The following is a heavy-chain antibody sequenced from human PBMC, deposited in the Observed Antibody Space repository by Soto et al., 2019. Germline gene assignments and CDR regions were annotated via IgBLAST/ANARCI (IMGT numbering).Heavy chain of an antibody. CDR1: GFTFSKAW. D-gene: IGHD1-26*01. J-gene: IGHJ4*02. CDR3: TTDSGRSPYSFCY. Sequence: PGGSLRLSFATSGFTFSKAWVGWVRQAPGKGLEWVGRIMSKTDGGTTDYAAPVKGRFTISRDDSKSTLYLQMNSLKTEDTAFYDCTTDSGRSPYSFCYWGQGTRVTVSS. V-gene: IGHV3-15*01. CDR2: IMSKTDGGTT.